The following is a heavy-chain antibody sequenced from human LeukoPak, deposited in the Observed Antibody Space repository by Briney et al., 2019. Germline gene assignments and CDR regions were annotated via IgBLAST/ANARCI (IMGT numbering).Heavy chain of an antibody. CDR3: ASGGFYDFWSGYYTPFDY. J-gene: IGHJ4*02. D-gene: IGHD3-3*01. V-gene: IGHV3-30*01. CDR2: ISYDGNNK. CDR1: GFTFSACA. Sequence: GGSLRLSCAASGFTFSACAMHWVRQAPGKGLEWVAVISYDGNNKYYADSVKGRFTISRDNSKNTLYLQMNSLRVEDTVMYYCASGGFYDFWSGYYTPFDYWGQGTLVTVSS.